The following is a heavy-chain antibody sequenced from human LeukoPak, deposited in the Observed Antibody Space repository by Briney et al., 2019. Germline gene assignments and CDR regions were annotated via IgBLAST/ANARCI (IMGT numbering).Heavy chain of an antibody. CDR3: ARAFFLDYPDY. Sequence: GGSLRLSCAASGFTFSSYWMHWVRQAPGKGLVWVSRINSDGSSTSYADSVKGRFTISRDNAKNTLYLQMNSLRAEDTAVYYCARAFFLDYPDYWGQGTLVTVSS. CDR1: GFTFSSYW. D-gene: IGHD2/OR15-2a*01. V-gene: IGHV3-74*01. J-gene: IGHJ4*02. CDR2: INSDGSST.